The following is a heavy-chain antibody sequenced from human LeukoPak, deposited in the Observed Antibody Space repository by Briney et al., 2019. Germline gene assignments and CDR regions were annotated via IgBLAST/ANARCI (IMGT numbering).Heavy chain of an antibody. CDR2: IIPIFGTA. Sequence: ASVKVSCKASGGTFSSYAISWVRQAPGQGLEWMGRIIPIFGTANYAQKFQGRVTITADKSTSTAYMELSSLRSEDTAVYYCASTTETNEVDYWGQGTLVTVSS. CDR3: ASTTETNEVDY. J-gene: IGHJ4*02. D-gene: IGHD4-17*01. CDR1: GGTFSSYA. V-gene: IGHV1-69*06.